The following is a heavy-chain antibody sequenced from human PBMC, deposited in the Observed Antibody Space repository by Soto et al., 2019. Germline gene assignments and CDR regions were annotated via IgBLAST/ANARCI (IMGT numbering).Heavy chain of an antibody. Sequence: GGSLRLSCAASGFTFSSHGMHWVRQAPGKGLEWVAVIWNDGSNKYYADSVKGRFTISRDNSKNTLYLQMNSLRAEDTAVYYCARWGNDKILDYWGQGTLVTVSS. CDR2: IWNDGSNK. CDR3: ARWGNDKILDY. V-gene: IGHV3-33*01. D-gene: IGHD3-16*01. CDR1: GFTFSSHG. J-gene: IGHJ4*02.